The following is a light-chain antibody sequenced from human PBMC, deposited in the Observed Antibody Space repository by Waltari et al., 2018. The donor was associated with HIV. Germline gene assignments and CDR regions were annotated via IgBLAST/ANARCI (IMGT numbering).Light chain of an antibody. CDR3: CSYAGSFVV. J-gene: IGLJ2*01. CDR1: SSDVGIYNI. Sequence: QSALTQHASVSGSPGQPITLSCPGTSSDVGIYNIVSWYQQYPGKAPKLMIYEGSKRPSGVSNRFSGSKSGNTASLTISGLQTEDEADYYCCSYAGSFVVFGGGTKLTVL. V-gene: IGLV2-23*01. CDR2: EGS.